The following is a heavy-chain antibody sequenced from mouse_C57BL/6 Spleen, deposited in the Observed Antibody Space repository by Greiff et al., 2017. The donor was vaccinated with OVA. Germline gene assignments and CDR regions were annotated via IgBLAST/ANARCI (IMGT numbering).Heavy chain of an antibody. CDR3: ARHGNGGSPYLDY. CDR1: GFTFSSYG. J-gene: IGHJ2*01. CDR2: ISSGGSYT. D-gene: IGHD4-1*01. Sequence: EVKLVESGGDLVKPGGSLKLSCAASGFTFSSYGMSWVRQTPDKRLEWVATISSGGSYTYYPDSVKGRFTISRDNAKNTLYLQLSSLKSEDTAMYYCARHGNGGSPYLDYWAKAPLSQSPQ. V-gene: IGHV5-6*01.